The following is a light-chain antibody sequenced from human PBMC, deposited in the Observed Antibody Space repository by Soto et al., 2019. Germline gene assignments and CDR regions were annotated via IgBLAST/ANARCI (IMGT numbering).Light chain of an antibody. CDR1: SGSVSTSYY. J-gene: IGLJ3*02. V-gene: IGLV8-61*01. CDR2: STN. CDR3: VLYMGSGITV. Sequence: VVTQEPSFSVSPGGTVTLTFGLSSGSVSTSYYSSWYQQPPGQAPRTLIYSTNTRSSGVPDRFSGSILGNKAALTITGAQADDESDYYCVLYMGSGITVFGAGTKVTVL.